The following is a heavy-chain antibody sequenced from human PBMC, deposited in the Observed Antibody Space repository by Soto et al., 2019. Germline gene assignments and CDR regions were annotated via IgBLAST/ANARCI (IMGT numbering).Heavy chain of an antibody. CDR1: GGSISSYY. CDR3: ARATDESGWYFAYYFDY. CDR2: IYYSGST. D-gene: IGHD6-19*01. Sequence: QVQLQESGPGLVKPSETLSLTCTVSGGSISSYYWSWIRQPPGKGLEWIGYIYYSGSTNYNPSLKSRVTISVDTSKNQFSLKLSSVTAADTAVYYCARATDESGWYFAYYFDYWGQGTLVTVSS. V-gene: IGHV4-59*01. J-gene: IGHJ4*02.